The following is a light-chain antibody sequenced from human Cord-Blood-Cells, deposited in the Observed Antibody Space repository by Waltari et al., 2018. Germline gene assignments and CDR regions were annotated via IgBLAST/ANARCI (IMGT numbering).Light chain of an antibody. CDR2: DAS. J-gene: IGKJ1*01. CDR1: QSISSL. CDR3: QQYNSWPT. Sequence: DIQMTQSPSTLSASVGDRVTITCRASQSISSLLAWYQQKPGKAPKLLIYDASSLESGVPSRFSGSGSGTEFTLTINSLQPDDFATYYCQQYNSWPTFGQGTKVEIK. V-gene: IGKV1-5*01.